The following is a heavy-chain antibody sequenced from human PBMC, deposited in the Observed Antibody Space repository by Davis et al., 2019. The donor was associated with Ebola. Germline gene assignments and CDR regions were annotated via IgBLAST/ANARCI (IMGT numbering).Heavy chain of an antibody. J-gene: IGHJ5*02. CDR3: TRGWLRGWFDP. CDR1: GDSVSGNSGA. D-gene: IGHD5-12*01. V-gene: IGHV6-1*01. Sequence: HSQTLSLTCAISGDSVSGNSGAWNWIRQSPSRGLEWLGRTYYKSKWYSDYATSVRGRITINADTSGNKFYLQLNSVTPDDTAVYYCTRGWLRGWFDPWGQGTQVIVSS. CDR2: TYYKSKWYS.